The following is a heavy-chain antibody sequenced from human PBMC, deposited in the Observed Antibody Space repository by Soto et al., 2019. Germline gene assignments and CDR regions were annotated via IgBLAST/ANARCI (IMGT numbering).Heavy chain of an antibody. CDR2: IDPSDSYT. D-gene: IGHD3-3*01. CDR1: GYSFTSYW. V-gene: IGHV5-10-1*01. Sequence: GESLKISCKGSGYSFTSYWISWVRQMPGKGLEWMGRIDPSDSYTNYSPSFQGHVTISADKSISTAYLQWSSLKASDTAMYYCARDYDFWSGYWKTYGMDVWGQGTTVTVS. J-gene: IGHJ6*02. CDR3: ARDYDFWSGYWKTYGMDV.